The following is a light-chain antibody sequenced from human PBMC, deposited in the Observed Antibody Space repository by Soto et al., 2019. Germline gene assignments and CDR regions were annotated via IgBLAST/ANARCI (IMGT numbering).Light chain of an antibody. V-gene: IGKV1-17*03. CDR3: LQHNFYPPT. Sequence: DIQMTQSPSAMSASVGDRVTITCRASQGIHKYLAWFQQKPGKVPKRLIYGASSLQSGVPSRFSGSGSGTEFPLTIRSLQPEDFATYYCLQHNFYPPTFGQGTRLE. J-gene: IGKJ5*01. CDR1: QGIHKY. CDR2: GAS.